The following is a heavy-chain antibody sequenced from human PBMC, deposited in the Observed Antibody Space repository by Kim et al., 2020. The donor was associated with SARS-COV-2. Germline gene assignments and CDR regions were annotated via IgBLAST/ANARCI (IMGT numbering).Heavy chain of an antibody. D-gene: IGHD5-12*01. V-gene: IGHV3-11*01. J-gene: IGHJ4*02. CDR1: GFTFSDFY. CDR3: ARFGGYGVFGYLY. CDR2: ITDSGSPI. Sequence: GGSLRLSCAASGFTFSDFYMSWIRQAPGKGLEWLSYITDSGSPINYADSVKGRFTISRDNTKKSVYLQMNSLRVEDTAVYYCARFGGYGVFGYLYWGQG.